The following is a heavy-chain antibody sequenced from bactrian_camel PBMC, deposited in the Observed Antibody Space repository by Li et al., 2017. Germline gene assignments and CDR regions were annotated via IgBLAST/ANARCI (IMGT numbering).Heavy chain of an antibody. CDR1: TDGYTGYA. J-gene: IGHJ4*01. CDR2: IEGDGST. Sequence: HVQLVESGGGSVQAGGSLRLSCQYSTDGYTGYALAWFRQAPTKDREGVASIEGDGSTQYADFVKGRFAISKDGARNTLYLQMDSLKSEDSAMYYCAAAHRPPWGGSWASLSTYEYVYWGQGTQVTVS. V-gene: IGHV3S55*01. D-gene: IGHD6*01. CDR3: AAAHRPPWGGSWASLSTYEYVY.